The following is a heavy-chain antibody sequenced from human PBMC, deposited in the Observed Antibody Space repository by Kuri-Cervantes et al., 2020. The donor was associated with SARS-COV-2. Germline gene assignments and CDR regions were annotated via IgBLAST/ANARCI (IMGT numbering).Heavy chain of an antibody. Sequence: GESLKISCAASGFTFSSYAMSWVRQAPGKGLEWVPAISGSGGSTYYADSVKGRFTISRDNSKNTLYLQMNSLRAEDTAVYYCAKDWRQRITMVRGVNYGMDVWGQGTTVTVSS. CDR1: GFTFSSYA. CDR3: AKDWRQRITMVRGVNYGMDV. J-gene: IGHJ6*02. D-gene: IGHD3-10*01. CDR2: ISGSGGST. V-gene: IGHV3-23*01.